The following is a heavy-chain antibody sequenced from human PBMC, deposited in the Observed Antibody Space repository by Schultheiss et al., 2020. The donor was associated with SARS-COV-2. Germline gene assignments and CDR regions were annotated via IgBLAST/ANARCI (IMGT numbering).Heavy chain of an antibody. V-gene: IGHV3-23*01. CDR2: ISGGGST. CDR1: GFTFSTYA. J-gene: IGHJ4*02. CDR3: ARVAYGDYGSV. Sequence: GESLKISCAASGFTFSTYAMSWVRQAPGKGLEWVSAISGGGSTYYADSVKGRFTISRDNSKNTLYLQMNSLRSEDTAVYYCARVAYGDYGSVWGQGTLVTVSS. D-gene: IGHD4-17*01.